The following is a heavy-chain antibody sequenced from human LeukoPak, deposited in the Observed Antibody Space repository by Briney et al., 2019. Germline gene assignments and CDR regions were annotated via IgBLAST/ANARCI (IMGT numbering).Heavy chain of an antibody. V-gene: IGHV2-5*01. D-gene: IGHD3-22*01. J-gene: IGHJ4*02. CDR2: IFWNDDK. CDR1: GVSISTSGVG. CDR3: AHRHDSSGYYYDLYYFDY. Sequence: ESGPTPVKTTQTLTLTFTFSGVSISTSGVGVGWIPQPPGKALEWVALIFWNDDKRYSPSLKSRLTITKETSKNQVVLTMTNMDPVDTATYYCAHRHDSSGYYYDLYYFDYWGQGTLVTVSS.